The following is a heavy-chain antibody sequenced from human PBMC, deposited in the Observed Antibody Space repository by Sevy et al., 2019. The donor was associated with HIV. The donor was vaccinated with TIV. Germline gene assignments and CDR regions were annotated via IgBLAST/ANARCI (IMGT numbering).Heavy chain of an antibody. D-gene: IGHD2-15*01. V-gene: IGHV1-24*01. CDR1: GYTLTKLS. CDR3: ATVGLRYFSGSSTYQGDWFDP. J-gene: IGHJ5*02. CDR2: FDPQHGET. Sequence: ASVKVSCKVSGYTLTKLSIHWVRQAPGKGLEWMGHFDPQHGETIYAERFQGRVTITADTSIDTVYMELSRLTSEDTAVYYCATVGLRYFSGSSTYQGDWFDPWGQGTLVTVSS.